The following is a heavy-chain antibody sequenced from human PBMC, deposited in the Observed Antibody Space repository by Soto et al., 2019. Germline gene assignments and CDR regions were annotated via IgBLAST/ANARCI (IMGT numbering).Heavy chain of an antibody. CDR3: ARVPTLGYDILTGYYPPLFHMDV. D-gene: IGHD3-9*01. J-gene: IGHJ6*02. Sequence: QVQLVQSGAEVKKPGSSVKVSCKASGGTFSSYAISWVRQAPGQGLEWMGGIIPIFGTANYAQKFQGRVTITADESTSTAYMELSSLRSEYTAVYYCARVPTLGYDILTGYYPPLFHMDVWGQGTTVIVS. CDR1: GGTFSSYA. CDR2: IIPIFGTA. V-gene: IGHV1-69*01.